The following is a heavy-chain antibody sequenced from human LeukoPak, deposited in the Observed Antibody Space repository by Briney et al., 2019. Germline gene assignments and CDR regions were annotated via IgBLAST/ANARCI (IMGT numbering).Heavy chain of an antibody. Sequence: GGSLRLSCAASGFTFSSYAMSWVRQAPGKGLEWVSAISGSGGSTYYADSVKGRFTISRDNSKNTLYLQMNSLRAEDTAVYYCAKVGWFGELPYYYYYYYMDVWGKGTTVTVSS. CDR2: ISGSGGST. V-gene: IGHV3-23*01. D-gene: IGHD3-10*01. CDR3: AKVGWFGELPYYYYYYYMDV. CDR1: GFTFSSYA. J-gene: IGHJ6*03.